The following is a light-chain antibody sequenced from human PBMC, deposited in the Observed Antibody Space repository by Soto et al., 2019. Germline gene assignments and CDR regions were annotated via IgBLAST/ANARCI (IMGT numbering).Light chain of an antibody. V-gene: IGKV1D-16*01. CDR1: QGISSW. Sequence: IQMTQSPFSVSASVGDRVTITCRASQGISSWLAWYQQKPGKTPKLLIYAASNLQTGVPSRFSGSGSGTEFTLTISSLQPDDFATYYCQQYNSYSITFGQGTRLEIK. CDR2: AAS. J-gene: IGKJ5*01. CDR3: QQYNSYSIT.